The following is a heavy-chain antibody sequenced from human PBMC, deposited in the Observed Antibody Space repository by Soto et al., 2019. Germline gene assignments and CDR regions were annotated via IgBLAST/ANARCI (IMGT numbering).Heavy chain of an antibody. CDR3: ARHEQFSDYYYGMEV. J-gene: IGHJ6*02. CDR1: GFTFSNYW. V-gene: IGHV3-74*01. Sequence: GGSLRLSCAASGFTFSNYWMHWVRQAPGKGLVWVSRINGDGRSTSYADSVKGRFTISRDNAKNTLYLQLSSLKASDTALYYCARHEQFSDYYYGMEVWGQGTTVTVSS. CDR2: INGDGRST. D-gene: IGHD3-3*01.